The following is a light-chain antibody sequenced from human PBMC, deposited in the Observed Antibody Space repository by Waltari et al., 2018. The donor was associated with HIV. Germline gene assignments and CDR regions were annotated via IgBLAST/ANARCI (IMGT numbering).Light chain of an antibody. J-gene: IGKJ3*01. CDR2: VAS. CDR3: QQFNNYPRT. CDR1: QRISNH. Sequence: AVQLTQSPSSLSAPVGDTVTIPCRASQRISNHLAWYQVKPGTPPKLLIFVASTLQSGVPTRFSGTGSRAEFTLTISSLQPEDSATYYCQQFNNYPRTFGPGTKL. V-gene: IGKV1D-13*01.